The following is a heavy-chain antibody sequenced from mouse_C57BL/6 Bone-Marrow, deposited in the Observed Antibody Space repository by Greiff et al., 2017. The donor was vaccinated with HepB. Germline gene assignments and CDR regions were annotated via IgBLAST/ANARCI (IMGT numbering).Heavy chain of an antibody. CDR2: IDPENGDT. J-gene: IGHJ3*01. Sequence: EVKLQESGAELVRPGASVKVSCTASGFNIKDDYMHWVKQRPEQGLEWIGWIDPENGDTEYASKFQGKATITADTSSNTAYLQLSSLTSEDTAVYYCTTWGMVTTGFAYWGQGTLVTVSA. CDR1: GFNIKDDY. D-gene: IGHD2-2*01. V-gene: IGHV14-4*01. CDR3: TTWGMVTTGFAY.